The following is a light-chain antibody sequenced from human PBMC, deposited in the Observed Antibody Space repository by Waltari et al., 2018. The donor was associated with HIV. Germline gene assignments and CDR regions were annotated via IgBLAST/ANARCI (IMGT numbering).Light chain of an antibody. J-gene: IGLJ3*02. CDR3: CSYAGNSILVL. Sequence: QSALTQPASLSGSPGESINISCTGTSHDVGGRNYVPWYQHRPGKAPKLIIYDVTERPAGVSDRVVGSKSGDTASLTISGLQVDDEADYYCCSYAGNSILVLFGGGTKLTVL. V-gene: IGLV2-23*02. CDR1: SHDVGGRNY. CDR2: DVT.